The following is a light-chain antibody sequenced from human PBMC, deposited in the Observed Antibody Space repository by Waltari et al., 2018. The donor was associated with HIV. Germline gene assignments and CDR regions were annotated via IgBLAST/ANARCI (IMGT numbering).Light chain of an antibody. V-gene: IGKV1-9*01. CDR2: GAT. CDR1: QDILSH. CDR3: LHVHAYPLT. J-gene: IGKJ4*01. Sequence: DIQLTQSPSFLSASVGDRVTIPCRASQDILSHLAWYQQKPGRAPKVLIYGATTLQSGVPPRFSGSGSGTQFTLTISSLQPEDFATYYCLHVHAYPLTFGGGTKVEIK.